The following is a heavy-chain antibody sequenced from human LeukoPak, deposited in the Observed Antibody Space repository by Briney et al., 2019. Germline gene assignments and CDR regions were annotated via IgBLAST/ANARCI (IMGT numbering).Heavy chain of an antibody. CDR3: AKGGGIAAVTMYYLDY. CDR2: INGSGGST. Sequence: GGSLRLSCAASGFTFSSYAMSWVRQAPGKGLEWVSVINGSGGSTNHADSVKGRFTISRDNSKNTLYLQMNSLRAEDTAVYYCAKGGGIAAVTMYYLDYWGQGTLVTVSP. D-gene: IGHD6-13*01. J-gene: IGHJ4*02. V-gene: IGHV3-23*01. CDR1: GFTFSSYA.